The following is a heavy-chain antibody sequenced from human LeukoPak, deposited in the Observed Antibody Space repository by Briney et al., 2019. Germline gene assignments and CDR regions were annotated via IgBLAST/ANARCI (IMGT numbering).Heavy chain of an antibody. D-gene: IGHD1-1*01. V-gene: IGHV3-53*04. Sequence: TGGSLRLSCAASGFTVSSNYMSWVRQAPGKGLEWVSVIYSGGSTYYADSVKGRFTISRHNSKNTLYLQMNSLRAEDTAVYYCARASKSELYNWVYFDYWGQGTLVTVSS. CDR2: IYSGGST. CDR1: GFTVSSNY. CDR3: ARASKSELYNWVYFDY. J-gene: IGHJ4*02.